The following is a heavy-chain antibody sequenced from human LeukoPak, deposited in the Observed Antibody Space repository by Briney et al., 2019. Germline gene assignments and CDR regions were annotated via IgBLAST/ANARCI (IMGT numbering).Heavy chain of an antibody. CDR1: GGSFSGYY. CDR2: INHSGST. J-gene: IGHJ3*02. V-gene: IGHV4-34*01. D-gene: IGHD4-17*01. Sequence: SETLSLTCAVYGGSFSGYYWSWIRQPPGKGLEWIGEINHSGSTNYNPSLKSRVTISVDTSKNQFSLKLSSVTAADTAVYYCARVFAWGLVTTVVSRGAFDIWGQGTMVTVSS. CDR3: ARVFAWGLVTTVVSRGAFDI.